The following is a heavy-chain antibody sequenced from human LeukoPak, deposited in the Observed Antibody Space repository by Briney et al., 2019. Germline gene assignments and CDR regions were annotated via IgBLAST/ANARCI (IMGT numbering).Heavy chain of an antibody. CDR1: GFTFSSYS. CDR2: ISSSSSTI. CDR3: ARERSDYYGSGSYEY. J-gene: IGHJ4*02. V-gene: IGHV3-48*01. D-gene: IGHD3-10*01. Sequence: PGGSLRLSCAASGFTFSSYSMNWVRQAPGEGLEWVSYISSSSSTIYYADSVKGRFTISRDNAKNSLYLQMNSLRAEDTAVYYCARERSDYYGSGSYEYWGQGTLVTVSS.